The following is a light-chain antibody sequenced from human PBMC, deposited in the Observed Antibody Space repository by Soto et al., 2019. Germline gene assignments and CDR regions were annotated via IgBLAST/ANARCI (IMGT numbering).Light chain of an antibody. CDR1: SSNVGSNT. J-gene: IGLJ3*02. CDR3: GAWNDSMTRWV. V-gene: IGLV1-44*01. Sequence: QSVLTQPPSASGTPGQRVTISCSGSSSNVGSNTVNWYQQLPGTAPKLLIYSNNRRPSGVPNRFSGSKSGTSASLAISGLQSEDEADYYCGAWNDSMTRWVFGGGTKLTVL. CDR2: SNN.